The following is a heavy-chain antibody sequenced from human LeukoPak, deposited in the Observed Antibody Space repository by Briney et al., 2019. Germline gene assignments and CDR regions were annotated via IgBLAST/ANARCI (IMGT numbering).Heavy chain of an antibody. CDR3: GKDWKLDY. V-gene: IGHV3-23*01. CDR2: VRVNGRST. Sequence: GGSLRLSCSASGFTFSTYDMSWVRQAPGKGLEWVSTVRVNGRSTFYADSVKGRFTISRDNSKNTLYLQMNSLRAEDTAIYYCGKDWKLDYWGQGTLVTVSS. J-gene: IGHJ4*02. CDR1: GFTFSTYD. D-gene: IGHD1-1*01.